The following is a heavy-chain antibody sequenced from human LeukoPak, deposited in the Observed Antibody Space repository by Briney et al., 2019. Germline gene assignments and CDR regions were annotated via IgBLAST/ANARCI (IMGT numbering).Heavy chain of an antibody. Sequence: GGSLRLSWAASGFTFSSYGMHWVRQAPGKGLEWVAFIRYDGSNKYYADSVKGRFTISRDNSKNTLYLQMNSLRAEDTAVYYCAKEGRRVKYYYDSSGYFSELDYWGQGTLVTVSS. CDR1: GFTFSSYG. CDR2: IRYDGSNK. CDR3: AKEGRRVKYYYDSSGYFSELDY. V-gene: IGHV3-30*02. D-gene: IGHD3-22*01. J-gene: IGHJ4*02.